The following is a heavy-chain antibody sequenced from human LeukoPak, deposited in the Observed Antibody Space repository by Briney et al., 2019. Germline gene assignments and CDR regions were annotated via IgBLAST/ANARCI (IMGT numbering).Heavy chain of an antibody. CDR3: ARGIAAAGTWVEGSYFDY. J-gene: IGHJ4*02. D-gene: IGHD6-13*01. Sequence: PSETLSLTCTVSVVAISSYYWSCIRQPAGKGLEGIGRIYTSVSTNYNPSLKSRVTMSVDTSKNQFSLKLSSVTAADTAVYYCARGIAAAGTWVEGSYFDYWGQGTLVTVSS. CDR2: IYTSVST. V-gene: IGHV4-4*07. CDR1: VVAISSYY.